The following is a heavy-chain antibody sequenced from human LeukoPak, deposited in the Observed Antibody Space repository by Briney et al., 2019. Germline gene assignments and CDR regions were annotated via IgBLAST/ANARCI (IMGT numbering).Heavy chain of an antibody. V-gene: IGHV4-38-2*02. Sequence: TSETLSLTCAVSGYSISSGYYWGWIRQPPGKGLEWIGSIYHSGSTYYNPSLKSRVTISVDTSKNQLSLKLSSVTAADTAVYYCARDTEILWFGESSGAFDIWGQGTMVTVSS. J-gene: IGHJ3*02. D-gene: IGHD3-10*01. CDR1: GYSISSGYY. CDR3: ARDTEILWFGESSGAFDI. CDR2: IYHSGST.